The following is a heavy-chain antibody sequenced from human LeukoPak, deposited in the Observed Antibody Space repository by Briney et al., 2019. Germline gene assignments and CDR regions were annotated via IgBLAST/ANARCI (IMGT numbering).Heavy chain of an antibody. V-gene: IGHV3-23*01. Sequence: PGGSLRLSYAASGFTFITYAMSWVRQAQGKGLEWVSSISGSGSSTYYADSVKGRFTISGDNSKNTLYLQMNSLRAEDTAVYYCAKEYYDFLSGSLSYWGQGTLVTVSS. CDR1: GFTFITYA. D-gene: IGHD3-3*01. CDR2: ISGSGSST. CDR3: AKEYYDFLSGSLSY. J-gene: IGHJ4*02.